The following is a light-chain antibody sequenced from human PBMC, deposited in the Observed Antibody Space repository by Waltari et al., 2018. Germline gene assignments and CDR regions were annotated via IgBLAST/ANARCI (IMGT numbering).Light chain of an antibody. CDR3: QQHGTLPAT. CDR1: QTVGSSS. Sequence: EIVLTQSPGTASLSPGERVTLSCRASQTVGSSSLAWYQQKPGQAPRLVIYRASRRATGFPDSFSGSGSGTEFSLTISRLEPEDFAVYYCQQHGTLPATFGQGTKVEIK. V-gene: IGKV3-20*01. J-gene: IGKJ1*01. CDR2: RAS.